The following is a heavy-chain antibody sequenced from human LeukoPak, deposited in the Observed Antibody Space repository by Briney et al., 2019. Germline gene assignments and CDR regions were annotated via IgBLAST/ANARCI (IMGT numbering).Heavy chain of an antibody. J-gene: IGHJ4*02. D-gene: IGHD3-10*01. Sequence: GGSLRLSCAASGFTFSSYSMNWVRQAPGKGLEWVLSISSSSSYIYYADSVKGRFTNSRDNAKNSLYLQMNSLRAEDTAVYYCARDWGGSGSYDWGQGTLVTVSS. CDR2: ISSSSSYI. CDR1: GFTFSSYS. CDR3: ARDWGGSGSYD. V-gene: IGHV3-21*01.